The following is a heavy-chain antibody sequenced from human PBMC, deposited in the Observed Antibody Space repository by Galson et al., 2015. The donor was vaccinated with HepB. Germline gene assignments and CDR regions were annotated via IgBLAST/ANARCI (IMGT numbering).Heavy chain of an antibody. D-gene: IGHD1-1*01. CDR1: GFSFRSSA. CDR3: AKGSLEIDS. J-gene: IGHJ4*02. Sequence: SLRLSCAASGFSFRSSAIHWVRQAPGKGLEGVALISYDGSNTYYVDSVEGRFTISRDNSKNTVYLHMNSLRPEDTALYYCAKGSLEIDSWGQGTLVIVSS. CDR2: ISYDGSNT. V-gene: IGHV3-30*18.